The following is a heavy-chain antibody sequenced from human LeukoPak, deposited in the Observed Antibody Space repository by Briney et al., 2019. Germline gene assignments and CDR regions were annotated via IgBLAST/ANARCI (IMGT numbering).Heavy chain of an antibody. V-gene: IGHV1-18*01. CDR1: GYIFAHNG. D-gene: IGHD4-11*01. Sequence: ASVKVSCKTSGYIFAHNGISWVRQAPGQGPEWMGWISAYNGDTNYAQNFQGRVTMTRDTSTSTVYMELRSPRSDDTAVYYCARDDFSTYAGLNYFDYWGQGSLVTVSS. CDR2: ISAYNGDT. CDR3: ARDDFSTYAGLNYFDY. J-gene: IGHJ4*02.